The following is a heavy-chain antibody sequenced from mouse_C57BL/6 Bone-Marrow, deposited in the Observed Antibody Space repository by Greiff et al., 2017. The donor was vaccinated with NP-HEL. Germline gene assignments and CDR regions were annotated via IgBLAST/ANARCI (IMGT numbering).Heavy chain of an antibody. J-gene: IGHJ3*01. V-gene: IGHV1-5*01. D-gene: IGHD1-1*02. Sequence: VQLQQSGTVLARPGASVKMSCKTSGYTFTSSWMHWVKQRPGQGLEWIGAIYPGNSDTSYNQKFKGKAKLTAVTSASTAYMERSSLTNEDAAVYYCTRENYGRFAYWGQGTLVTVSA. CDR1: GYTFTSSW. CDR2: IYPGNSDT. CDR3: TRENYGRFAY.